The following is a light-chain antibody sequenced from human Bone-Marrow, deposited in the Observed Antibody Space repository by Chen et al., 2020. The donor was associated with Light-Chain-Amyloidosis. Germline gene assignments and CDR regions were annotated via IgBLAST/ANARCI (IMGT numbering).Light chain of an antibody. J-gene: IGLJ3*02. V-gene: IGLV2-8*01. CDR2: DVN. Sequence: QSALPQPPSPSGPPGQSDTISCTGARSDFGPFNYVSWYQQHPGKAPKLIMFDVNRRPSGVPGRFSGSKSGNTASLTVSGLQPDDEADYYCSSFAVSKIVLSGGGTKLTVL. CDR3: SSFAVSKIVL. CDR1: RSDFGPFNY.